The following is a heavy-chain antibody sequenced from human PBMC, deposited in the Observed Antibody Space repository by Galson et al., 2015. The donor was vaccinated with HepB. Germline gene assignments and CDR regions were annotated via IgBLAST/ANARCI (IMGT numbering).Heavy chain of an antibody. Sequence: SLRLSCAASGFTFSTYSMNWVRQAPGKGLEWVSYISSSSSGIYYADSVKGRFAVSRDNSKNTLYLQMNSLRAEDTAIYYCAKEQYCSSTGCFNYFDFWGQGTLVTVSS. V-gene: IGHV3-48*01. CDR3: AKEQYCSSTGCFNYFDF. D-gene: IGHD2-2*01. J-gene: IGHJ4*02. CDR2: ISSSSSGI. CDR1: GFTFSTYS.